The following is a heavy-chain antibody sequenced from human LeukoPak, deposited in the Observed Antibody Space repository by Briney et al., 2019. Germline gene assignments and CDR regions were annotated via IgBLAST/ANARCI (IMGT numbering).Heavy chain of an antibody. CDR1: GGTFSSYA. V-gene: IGHV1-69*05. Sequence: GSSVKVSRKASGGTFSSYAISWVRQAPGQGLEWMGGIIPIFGTANYAQKFQGRVTITTDESTSTAYMELSSLRSEDTAVYYCARDHYDSSGYPLPFDYWGQGTLVTVSS. D-gene: IGHD3-22*01. J-gene: IGHJ4*02. CDR3: ARDHYDSSGYPLPFDY. CDR2: IIPIFGTA.